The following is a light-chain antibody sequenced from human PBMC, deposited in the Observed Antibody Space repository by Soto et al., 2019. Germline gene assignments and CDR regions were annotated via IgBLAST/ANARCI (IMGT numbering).Light chain of an antibody. Sequence: EIVLTQSPGTLSLSPGERATLSCRASEFVSSSYLVWYQQKPGQAPSLLIYAASRRATSIPDRFSCSGSATEYTITLNTWELEDFAVDYFQQQGTFGQGTKLELK. J-gene: IGKJ2*01. CDR2: AAS. CDR3: QQQGT. CDR1: EFVSSSY. V-gene: IGKV3-20*01.